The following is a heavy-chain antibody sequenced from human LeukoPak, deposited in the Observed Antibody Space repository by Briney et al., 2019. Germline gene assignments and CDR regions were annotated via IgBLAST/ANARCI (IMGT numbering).Heavy chain of an antibody. CDR2: IYHSGST. D-gene: IGHD6-19*01. J-gene: IGHJ5*02. V-gene: IGHV4-4*02. Sequence: PGGSLRLSCAASGFTFSSYAMSWVRQAPGKGLEWIGEIYHSGSTNYNSSLKSRVTISVDKSKNQFSLKLSSVTAADTAMYYCARGGTTVAGTFWFDPWGQGTLVTVSS. CDR3: ARGGTTVAGTFWFDP. CDR1: GFTFSSYAM.